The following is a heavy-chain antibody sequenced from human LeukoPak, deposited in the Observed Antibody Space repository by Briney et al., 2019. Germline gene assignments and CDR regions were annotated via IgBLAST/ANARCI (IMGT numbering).Heavy chain of an antibody. V-gene: IGHV3-53*01. CDR2: IYSGGST. CDR3: ARDRGEYEWDV. D-gene: IGHD2-2*01. J-gene: IGHJ6*04. Sequence: GGSLILSCAASGFTFSASSMHWVRQAPGKGLEWVSVIYSGGSTYYADSVKGRFTISRDNSKNTLYLQMNSLRADDTAVYYCARDRGEYEWDVWGKGTTVTVSS. CDR1: GFTFSASS.